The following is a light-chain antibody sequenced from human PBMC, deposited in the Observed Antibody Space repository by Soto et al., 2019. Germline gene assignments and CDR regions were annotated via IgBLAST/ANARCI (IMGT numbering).Light chain of an antibody. V-gene: IGKV3D-15*01. CDR1: QSVGIS. CDR3: QQYENWPRT. J-gene: IGKJ1*01. Sequence: EIVMTQSPGTLSVSPGERATLSCRASQSVGISLAWYQQKPDQAPRLLIYGASSRFTGYPTRFSGSGSGTEFTLTISSLQSEDSAVYYCQQYENWPRTFGQGTKVEIK. CDR2: GAS.